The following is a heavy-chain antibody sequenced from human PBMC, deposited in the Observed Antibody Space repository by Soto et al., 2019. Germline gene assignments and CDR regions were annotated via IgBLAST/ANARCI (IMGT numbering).Heavy chain of an antibody. V-gene: IGHV3-30*18. CDR1: GFTLSSYG. J-gene: IGHJ3*02. CDR2: ISYNGNNQ. D-gene: IGHD6-19*01. CDR3: AKDRGHLAVAAITGGGDFDK. Sequence: QIQLVESGGGVVQPGASQRLSCAASGFTLSSYGMHWVRQAPCKGLEWVAVISYNGNNQYYADSVRGRFTISRDNSKSTLYLQMNSLRAEDTAVYYCAKDRGHLAVAAITGGGDFDKWGQGKMVTVSS.